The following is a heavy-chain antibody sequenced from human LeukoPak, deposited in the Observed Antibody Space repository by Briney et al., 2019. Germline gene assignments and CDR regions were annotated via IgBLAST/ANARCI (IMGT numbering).Heavy chain of an antibody. CDR3: ARVVGSYYGMDV. CDR2: ISYDGSNK. D-gene: IGHD1-26*01. CDR1: GFTFSSYA. Sequence: GGSLRLSCAASGFTFSSYAMHWVRQAPGKGLEWVAVISYDGSNKYYADSVKGRFTISRDNSKNTLYPQMNSLRAEDTAVFYCARVVGSYYGMDVWGQGTTVTVSS. J-gene: IGHJ6*02. V-gene: IGHV3-30*04.